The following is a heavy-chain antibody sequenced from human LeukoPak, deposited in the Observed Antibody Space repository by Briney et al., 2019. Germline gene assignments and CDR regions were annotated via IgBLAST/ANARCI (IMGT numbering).Heavy chain of an antibody. CDR1: GYSISSVYY. CDR2: IYHSGST. V-gene: IGHV4-38-2*02. J-gene: IGHJ6*03. D-gene: IGHD3-10*01. CDR3: AREDTGSYYNYYYFYMDV. Sequence: SGTLSLTCIVSGYSISSVYYWGWIRQPRGKGLEWIGSIYHSGSTYYNPSLKSRVTISVDTSKTQFSLRLSSVTAADTAAYYCAREDTGSYYNYYYFYMDVWGKGTTVTISS.